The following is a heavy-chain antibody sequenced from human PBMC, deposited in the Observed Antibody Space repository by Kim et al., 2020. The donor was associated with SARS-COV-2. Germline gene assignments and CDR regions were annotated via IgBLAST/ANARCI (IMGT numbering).Heavy chain of an antibody. CDR2: IRRSGDSAYYSGADT. CDR3: ARDQGSSGGWTIFDN. V-gene: IGHV3-23*01. J-gene: IGHJ4*02. D-gene: IGHD2-2*01. Sequence: GGSLRLSCVASGFTFSDYAMNWVRQAPGKELEWVSFIRRSGDSAYYSGADTYYADSVKGRFSISRDNSRNTRYLQMSSLRAEDTAVYFCARDQGSSGGWTIFDNCGQGTLVTVSS. CDR1: GFTFSDYA.